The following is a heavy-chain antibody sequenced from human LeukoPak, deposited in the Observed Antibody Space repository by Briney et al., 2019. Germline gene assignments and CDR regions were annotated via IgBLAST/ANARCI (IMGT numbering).Heavy chain of an antibody. D-gene: IGHD1-7*01. V-gene: IGHV4-30-4*01. CDR2: IYYSGGT. CDR3: ARDGGPITGTTLVDY. CDR1: GGSISSGDYY. J-gene: IGHJ4*02. Sequence: TLSLTCTVSGGSISSGDYYWSWIRQPPGKGLEWIGYIYYSGGTYYNPSLKSRVTISVDTSKNQFSLKLSSVTAADTAVYYCARDGGPITGTTLVDYWGQGTLVTVSS.